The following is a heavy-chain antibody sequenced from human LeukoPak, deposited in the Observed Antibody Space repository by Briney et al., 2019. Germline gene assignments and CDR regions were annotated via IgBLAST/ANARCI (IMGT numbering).Heavy chain of an antibody. J-gene: IGHJ4*02. CDR1: GYTFTSYY. CDR2: INPSGGST. V-gene: IGHV1-46*01. CDR3: AGDGSLAAAGHYFDY. Sequence: ASVKVSCKASGYTFTSYYMHWVRQAPGQGLEWMGIINPSGGSTSYAQKFRGRVTMTRDTSTSTVYMELSSLRSEDTAVYYCAGDGSLAAAGHYFDYWGQGTLVTVSS. D-gene: IGHD6-13*01.